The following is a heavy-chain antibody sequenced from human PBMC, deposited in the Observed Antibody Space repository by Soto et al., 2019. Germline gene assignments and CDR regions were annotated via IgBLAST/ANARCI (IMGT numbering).Heavy chain of an antibody. J-gene: IGHJ4*02. CDR3: ARSLVTMVRSDPDYLDV. D-gene: IGHD3-10*01. CDR1: GYTFTSYG. V-gene: IGHV1-18*01. Sequence: QVQLVQSGAEVKKPGASVKVSCKASGYTFTSYGISWVRQAPGQGLEWMGWISAYNGNTNYAQKLQGRVTMTTDTSTSTAYKQLVSVRSVETDVYYCARSLVTMVRSDPDYLDVWGQGTLVTVSS. CDR2: ISAYNGNT.